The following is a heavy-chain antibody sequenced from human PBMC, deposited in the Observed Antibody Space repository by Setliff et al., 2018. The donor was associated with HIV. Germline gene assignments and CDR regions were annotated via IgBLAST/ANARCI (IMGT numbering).Heavy chain of an antibody. CDR2: ISGSGVNS. CDR3: ARLPQDVRSSIDF. CDR1: GFTFSSYS. D-gene: IGHD6-6*01. V-gene: IGHV3-21*01. J-gene: IGHJ4*02. Sequence: GGSLRLSCAASGFTFSSYSMNWVRQAPGKGLEWISGISGSGVNSYYADSVKGRFTISRDNAKNTLFLQMNSLRAEDTAVYYCARLPQDVRSSIDFWGQGTLVTVSS.